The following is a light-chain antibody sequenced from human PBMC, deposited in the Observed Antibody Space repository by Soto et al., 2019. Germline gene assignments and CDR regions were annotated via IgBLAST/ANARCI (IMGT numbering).Light chain of an antibody. CDR3: HQYNNWWT. J-gene: IGKJ1*01. CDR2: GAS. V-gene: IGKV3-15*01. Sequence: EIVMTQSPATLSVSPGERATLSCRARQSVSSNLAWSQQKPGQAPRLLIYGASTRATGIPARFSGSGSGTDVTLTINNLQSEDFAIYYCHQYNNWWTFGQGTKVEIK. CDR1: QSVSSN.